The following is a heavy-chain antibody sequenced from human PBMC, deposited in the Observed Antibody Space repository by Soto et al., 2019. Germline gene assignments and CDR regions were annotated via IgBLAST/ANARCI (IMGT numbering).Heavy chain of an antibody. CDR1: GGSISSGDYY. Sequence: SETLSLTCTVSGGSISSGDYYWSWIRQPPGKGLEWIGYIYYSGSTYYNPSLKSRVTISVDTSKNQFSLKLSSVTAADTAVYYCARTEGDYAFWSGSQFSAWFDPWGQGTLVTVSS. J-gene: IGHJ5*02. D-gene: IGHD3-3*01. CDR3: ARTEGDYAFWSGSQFSAWFDP. V-gene: IGHV4-30-4*01. CDR2: IYYSGST.